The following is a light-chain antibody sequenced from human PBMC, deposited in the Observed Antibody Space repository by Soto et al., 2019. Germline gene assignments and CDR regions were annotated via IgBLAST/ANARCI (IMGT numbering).Light chain of an antibody. CDR2: DVS. CDR3: SSYTSSSTLYVV. Sequence: QSALTQPASVSGSPGQSITISCTGTSSDVGGYNYVSWYQQHPGKAPKLRIYDVSNRPSGVSNRFSGSKSGNTASLTISGLQAEDEADYYCSSYTSSSTLYVVFGGGTKLTV. CDR1: SSDVGGYNY. V-gene: IGLV2-14*01. J-gene: IGLJ2*01.